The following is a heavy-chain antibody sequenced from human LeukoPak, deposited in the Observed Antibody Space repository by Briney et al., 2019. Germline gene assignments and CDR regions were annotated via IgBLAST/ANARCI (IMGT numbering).Heavy chain of an antibody. CDR1: GFTFSSYA. D-gene: IGHD2-2*01. J-gene: IGHJ5*01. V-gene: IGHV3-23*01. Sequence: GRSLRLSCAASGFTFSSYAMSWVRQAPGKGLEWVSVINTSGGTTYYADSVKGRFTISRDNSKNTLYLQMNSLRAEDTAVYYCAKGRTSTWYDSWGQGTLVTVSS. CDR2: INTSGGTT. CDR3: AKGRTSTWYDS.